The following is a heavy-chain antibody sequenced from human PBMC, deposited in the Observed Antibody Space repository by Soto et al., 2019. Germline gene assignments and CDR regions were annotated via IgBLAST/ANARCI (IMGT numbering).Heavy chain of an antibody. V-gene: IGHV4-34*01. CDR1: GGALSDYY. J-gene: IGHJ4*02. CDR3: VRGLDHSKIGY. CDR2: ISQSEGT. D-gene: IGHD4-4*01. Sequence: PSETLSLTCAVSGGALSDYYISWIRQAPGEGLEWIGEISQSEGTKYNPSLKSRVTMSRDLSKNQFSLRLDSVTDADSAVYYCVRGLDHSKIGYCGPGPLVTVSS.